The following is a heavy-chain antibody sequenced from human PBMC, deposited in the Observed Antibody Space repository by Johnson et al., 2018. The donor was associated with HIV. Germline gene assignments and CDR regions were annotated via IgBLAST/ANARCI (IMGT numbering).Heavy chain of an antibody. CDR3: AREGYDSSGYSDAFDI. Sequence: QVHLVESGGGVVQPGRSLRLSCAASGFTFSSYAMHWVRQAPGKGLEWVTVISYDGSNKYYADSVKGRFTISRDNSKNTLYLQMNSLRAEDTAVYYCAREGYDSSGYSDAFDIWGQGTMVTVSS. J-gene: IGHJ3*02. CDR1: GFTFSSYA. D-gene: IGHD3-22*01. CDR2: ISYDGSNK. V-gene: IGHV3-30*04.